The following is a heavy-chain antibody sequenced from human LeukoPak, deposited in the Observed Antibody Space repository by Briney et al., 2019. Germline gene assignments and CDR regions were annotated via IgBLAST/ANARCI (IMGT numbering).Heavy chain of an antibody. J-gene: IGHJ3*02. D-gene: IGHD4/OR15-4a*01. CDR3: KTGALDI. CDR2: IRSKDYGGAT. Sequence: GGSLRLSCTTSGFTFSDFAISWVRQAPGKGLEWVGFIRSKDYGGATYYAASVKGRFTITRDDPKGIAYLQMRSLKIEDTAVYCAKTGALDIWGQGTMVTVSS. CDR1: GFTFSDFA. V-gene: IGHV3-49*04.